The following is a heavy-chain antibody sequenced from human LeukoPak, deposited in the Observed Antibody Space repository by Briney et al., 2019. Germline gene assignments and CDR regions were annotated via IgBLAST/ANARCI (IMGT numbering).Heavy chain of an antibody. V-gene: IGHV3-23*01. CDR2: ISGSGGST. Sequence: PGGSLRLSCAASGFTFSSYAMSWVRQAPGKGLEWVSAISGSGGSTYYADSVKGRFTISRDNSKNTLYLQMNSLRAEDTAVYYCARDRSLIGGAFDIWGQGTMVTVSS. CDR3: ARDRSLIGGAFDI. D-gene: IGHD3-16*02. J-gene: IGHJ3*02. CDR1: GFTFSSYA.